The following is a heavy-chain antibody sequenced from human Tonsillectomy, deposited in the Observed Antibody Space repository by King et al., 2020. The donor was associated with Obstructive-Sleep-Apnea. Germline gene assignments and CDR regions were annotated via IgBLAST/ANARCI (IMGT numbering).Heavy chain of an antibody. J-gene: IGHJ5*02. CDR3: ARDSGRGILTGHDGFDP. CDR1: GGSISSSSYY. CDR2: IYYSGST. V-gene: IGHV4-39*07. Sequence: QLQESGPGLVKPSETLSLTCTVSGGSISSSSYYWGWIRQPPGKGLEWIGSIYYSGSTYYNPSLKSRVTISVDTSKNQFSLKLSSVTAADTAVYYCARDSGRGILTGHDGFDPWGQGTLVTVSS. D-gene: IGHD3-9*01.